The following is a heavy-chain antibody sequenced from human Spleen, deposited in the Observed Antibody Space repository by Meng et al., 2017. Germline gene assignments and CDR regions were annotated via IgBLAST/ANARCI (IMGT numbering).Heavy chain of an antibody. CDR1: GGSFSDYY. CDR3: ARGPTTMAHDFDY. Sequence: QGQCRHWGPGLLKLSEPLSLTCVASGGSFSDYYGSWIRKHPGKGLEWNGEINQSGSTNYNPSLESRATTSVDTSQNNLSLKLSSVTAADSAVYYCARGPTTMAHDFDYWGQGTLVTVSS. J-gene: IGHJ4*02. V-gene: IGHV4-34*01. D-gene: IGHD4-11*01. CDR2: INQSGST.